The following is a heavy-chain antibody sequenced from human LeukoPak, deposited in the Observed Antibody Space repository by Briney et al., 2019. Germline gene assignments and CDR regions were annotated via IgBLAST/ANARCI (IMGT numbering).Heavy chain of an antibody. Sequence: ASVKVSCKASGYTFTSYDINWVRQATGQGLEWMGWMNPNSGNTGYAQKFQGGVTMTRNTSISTAYMELSSLRSEDTAVYYCASNSEGYYGSGRSTWGQGTLVTVSS. D-gene: IGHD3-10*01. CDR3: ASNSEGYYGSGRST. CDR1: GYTFTSYD. J-gene: IGHJ5*02. V-gene: IGHV1-8*01. CDR2: MNPNSGNT.